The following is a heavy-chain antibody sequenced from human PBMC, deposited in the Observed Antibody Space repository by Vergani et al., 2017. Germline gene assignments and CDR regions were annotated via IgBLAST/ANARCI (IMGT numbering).Heavy chain of an antibody. CDR2: IIPILGIA. CDR3: ASEKSIVPYLDY. D-gene: IGHD6-6*01. J-gene: IGHJ4*02. Sequence: QVQLVQSGAEVKKPGSSVKVSCKASGGTFSSYTISWVRQAPGQGIEWMGRIIPILGIANYAQKFQGRGTITADKSTSKAYIELSSLRSEDTAVYYCASEKSIVPYLDYWGQGTLVTVSS. V-gene: IGHV1-69*02. CDR1: GGTFSSYT.